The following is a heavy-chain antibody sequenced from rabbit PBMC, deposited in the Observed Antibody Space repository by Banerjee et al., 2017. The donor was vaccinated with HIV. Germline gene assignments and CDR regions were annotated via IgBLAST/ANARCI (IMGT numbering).Heavy chain of an antibody. CDR2: INTSSGNT. Sequence: QSLEESGGDLVKPGASLTLTCTASGFDFSSNVMCWFRQAPGKGLEWIACINTSSGNTVYASWAKGRFTISKTSSTTVTLQMTSLTAADTATYFCARDLAGVIGWNFNLWGQGTLVTVS. V-gene: IGHV1S40*01. CDR3: ARDLAGVIGWNFNL. J-gene: IGHJ4*01. D-gene: IGHD4-1*01. CDR1: GFDFSSNV.